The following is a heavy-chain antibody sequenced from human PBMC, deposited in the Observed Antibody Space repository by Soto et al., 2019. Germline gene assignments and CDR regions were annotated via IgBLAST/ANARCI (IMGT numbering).Heavy chain of an antibody. V-gene: IGHV4-61*01. CDR1: GGSVNNRTYY. J-gene: IGHJ4*02. CDR2: VYYSGTT. CDR3: ARTTAVPNTLRSRYYFDY. D-gene: IGHD4-17*01. Sequence: QVQLQESGPGLLKPSETLSLTCSVSGGSVNNRTYYWSWIRQPPGKRLEWIGYVYYSGTTNYNPSLECRVSSSVDTSKNPCSLSLSSVTAADTALYYCARTTAVPNTLRSRYYFDYWGQGTLVTVSS.